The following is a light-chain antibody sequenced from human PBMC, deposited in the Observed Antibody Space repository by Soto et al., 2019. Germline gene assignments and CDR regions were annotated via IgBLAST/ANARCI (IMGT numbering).Light chain of an antibody. CDR2: FAS. Sequence: DIQMTQSPSSLSSSVGDRVTITCRASQNIRNYLNWYQQKPGKAPTLLIDFASSLKSGVPSRFSGSGAGTYFTLTIGSLQPADVATYYCQQTYTTPLTFGGGTKVEIE. J-gene: IGKJ4*01. CDR1: QNIRNY. V-gene: IGKV1-39*01. CDR3: QQTYTTPLT.